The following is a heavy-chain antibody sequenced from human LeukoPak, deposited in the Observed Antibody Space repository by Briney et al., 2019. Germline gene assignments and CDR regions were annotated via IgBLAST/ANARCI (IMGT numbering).Heavy chain of an antibody. CDR2: IESKADGGTT. CDR3: TTSPGITVFGGVTDY. CDR1: TPTSRNAF. J-gene: IGHJ4*02. V-gene: IGHV3-15*04. Sequence: GGSLRLSCAASTPTSRNAFINWVSQAPGNGLEWVGRIESKADGGTTDYAAPLKGRITISRDDSENTLYLDMNNVKVEDTGVYYCTTSPGITVFGGVTDYWGQGALVIVSS. D-gene: IGHD3-3*01.